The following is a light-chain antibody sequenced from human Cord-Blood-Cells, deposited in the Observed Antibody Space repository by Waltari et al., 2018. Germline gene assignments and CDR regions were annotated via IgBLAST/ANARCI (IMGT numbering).Light chain of an antibody. J-gene: IGLJ1*01. CDR1: SSDVGGYNY. CDR2: EVS. Sequence: QSALTQPASVSGSPGQSITISCTGTSSDVGGYNYVSWYQQPPGKAPKLMIYEVSNRPSGVSNRFSGSKSGNTASLTISGLQAEDEADYYCSSYTSSSHVFGTGTKVTVL. CDR3: SSYTSSSHV. V-gene: IGLV2-14*01.